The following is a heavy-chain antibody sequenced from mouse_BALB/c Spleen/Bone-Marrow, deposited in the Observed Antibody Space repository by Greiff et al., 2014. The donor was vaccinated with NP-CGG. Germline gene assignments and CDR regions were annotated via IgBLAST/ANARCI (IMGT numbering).Heavy chain of an antibody. CDR1: GFSLSSYG. J-gene: IGHJ2*01. D-gene: IGHD3-1*01. CDR3: ARNHRGYYFDY. CDR2: IWSGGST. V-gene: IGHV2-2*02. Sequence: AQLQQSGPGLVQPSQSLSITCTVSGFSLSSYGVHWVRQSPGKGLEWLGVIWSGGSTDYNAAFISRLTISKDNSKSQVFFKMTSLQANDTAIYYCARNHRGYYFDYWGQGTTLTVSS.